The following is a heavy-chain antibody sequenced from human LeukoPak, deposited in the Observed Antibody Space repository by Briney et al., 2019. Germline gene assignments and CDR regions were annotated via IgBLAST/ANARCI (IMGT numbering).Heavy chain of an antibody. CDR2: ISGSGGGT. CDR1: GVTFSFSSYA. D-gene: IGHD3-16*02. CDR3: AKEGSIMITFGGVIAHWYFDL. Sequence: GGSLRLSCAASGVTFSFSSYAMSWVRQAPGKGLEWVSAISGSGGGTYYADSVKGRFTISRDNSKNTQYLQMNSLRAEDTAVYYCAKEGSIMITFGGVIAHWYFDLWGRGTLVTVSS. V-gene: IGHV3-23*01. J-gene: IGHJ2*01.